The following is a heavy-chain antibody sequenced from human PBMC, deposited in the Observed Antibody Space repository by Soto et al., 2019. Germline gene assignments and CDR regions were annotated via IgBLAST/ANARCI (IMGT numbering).Heavy chain of an antibody. CDR1: GYSFTSYW. V-gene: IGHV5-51*01. CDR2: IYPGDSDT. Sequence: PGESLKISCKGSGYSFTSYWIGWVRQMPGKGLEWMGIIYPGDSDTRYSPSFQGQVTISADKSISTAYLQWSSLKASDTAMYYCARLGGGIVVVVAAAFDIWGQGTMVNVSS. J-gene: IGHJ3*02. D-gene: IGHD2-15*01. CDR3: ARLGGGIVVVVAAAFDI.